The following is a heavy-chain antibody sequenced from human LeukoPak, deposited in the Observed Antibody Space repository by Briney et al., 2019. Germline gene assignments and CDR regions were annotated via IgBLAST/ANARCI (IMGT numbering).Heavy chain of an antibody. J-gene: IGHJ6*02. Sequence: ASVKVSCKASGYTFTSYGISWVRQAHGKGLERMGWISAYYGNTNYAQKLQGRVTMTTDTSTSTAYMELRSLRSDDTAVSYCASNLSQPYYDILTGYHYYYYGMDVWGQGTTVTVSS. V-gene: IGHV1-18*01. CDR1: GYTFTSYG. D-gene: IGHD3-9*01. CDR3: ASNLSQPYYDILTGYHYYYYGMDV. CDR2: ISAYYGNT.